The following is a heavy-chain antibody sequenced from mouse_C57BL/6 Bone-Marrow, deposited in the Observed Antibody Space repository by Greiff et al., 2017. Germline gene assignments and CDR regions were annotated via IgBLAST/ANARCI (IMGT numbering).Heavy chain of an antibody. V-gene: IGHV1-22*01. CDR3: ARSPLLREAMDY. CDR2: INPNNGGT. D-gene: IGHD1-1*01. CDR1: GYTFTDYN. J-gene: IGHJ4*01. Sequence: EVQLQESGPELVKPGASVKMSCKASGYTFTDYNMHWVKQSHGKSLEWIGYINPNNGGTSYNQKFKGKATLTVNKSSSTAYMELRSLTSEDSAVYYCARSPLLREAMDYWGQGTSVTVSS.